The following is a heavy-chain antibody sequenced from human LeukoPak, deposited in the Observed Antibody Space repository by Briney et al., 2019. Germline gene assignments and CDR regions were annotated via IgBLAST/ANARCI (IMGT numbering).Heavy chain of an antibody. CDR1: GFTLSFYW. Sequence: GGSLRLSCAASGFTLSFYWMSWVRQAPGKGLEWVANIRQDGSVKNYADSLKGRFSVSRDNAKNPLYLQMQSLRAEDTAGYYCAVIDSKAWQVGHDYWGQGALVTVSS. CDR2: IRQDGSVK. V-gene: IGHV3-7*01. J-gene: IGHJ4*02. D-gene: IGHD3-16*02. CDR3: AVIDSKAWQVGHDY.